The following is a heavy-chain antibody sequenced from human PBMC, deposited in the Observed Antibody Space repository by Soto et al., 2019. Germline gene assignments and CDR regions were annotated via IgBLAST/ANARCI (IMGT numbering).Heavy chain of an antibody. Sequence: EVQLVESGGGLVKPGGSLRLSCAASGFTFSSYSMNWVRQAPGKGLEWVSSISSSSSYLYYADSVKGRFTISRDNAKNSLYLQMNSLRAEDTAVYYCASLESDSYYFDYWGQGTLVTVSS. V-gene: IGHV3-21*04. J-gene: IGHJ4*02. CDR3: ASLESDSYYFDY. CDR2: ISSSSSYL. D-gene: IGHD2-15*01. CDR1: GFTFSSYS.